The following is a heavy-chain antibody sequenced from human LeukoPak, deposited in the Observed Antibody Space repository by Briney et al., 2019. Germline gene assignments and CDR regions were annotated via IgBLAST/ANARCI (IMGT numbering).Heavy chain of an antibody. Sequence: PGGSLRLSCAASGFTFSSYAMHWVRQAPGKGLEWVAVISYDGSNKYYADSVKGRFTISRDNSKNTLYLQMNSLRAEDTAVYYCAKWELLMSFDYWGQGTLVTVSS. J-gene: IGHJ4*02. CDR1: GFTFSSYA. CDR2: ISYDGSNK. D-gene: IGHD1-26*01. CDR3: AKWELLMSFDY. V-gene: IGHV3-30-3*01.